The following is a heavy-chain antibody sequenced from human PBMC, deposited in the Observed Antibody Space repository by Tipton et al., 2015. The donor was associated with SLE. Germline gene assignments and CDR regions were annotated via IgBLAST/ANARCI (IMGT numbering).Heavy chain of an antibody. J-gene: IGHJ1*01. Sequence: LRLSCAVSGGSISSGGYSWSWIRQPPGKDLEWIGYIYPSGTTFYNPSLESRVTISLDRSKNQFSLNLSSVTAADTAIYYCARPDLPYSSSWFGYFQYWGQGIVVTVSS. CDR1: GGSISSGGYS. V-gene: IGHV4-30-2*01. CDR3: ARPDLPYSSSWFGYFQY. D-gene: IGHD6-13*01. CDR2: IYPSGTT.